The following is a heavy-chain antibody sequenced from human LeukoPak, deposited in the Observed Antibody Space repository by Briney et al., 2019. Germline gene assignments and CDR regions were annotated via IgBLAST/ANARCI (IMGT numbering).Heavy chain of an antibody. CDR1: GGSISSYY. V-gene: IGHV4-59*01. CDR2: ISYSGNT. J-gene: IGHJ4*02. Sequence: SETLSLTCTVSGGSISSYYWSWIWQPPGNGLEWIGYISYSGNTKYNPSLKSRVTISVDTSKNQFSLKLSSVTAADTAVYYCARSSPEYCSGGGCFYFDYWGQGTLVTVSS. CDR3: ARSSPEYCSGGGCFYFDY. D-gene: IGHD2-15*01.